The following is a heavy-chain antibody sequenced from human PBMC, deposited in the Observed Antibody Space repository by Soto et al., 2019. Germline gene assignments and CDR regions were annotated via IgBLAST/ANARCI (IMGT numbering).Heavy chain of an antibody. CDR2: ISYDGSNK. CDR3: AKDHYGSGSYPDGGWFDP. CDR1: GFTFSSYG. V-gene: IGHV3-30*18. Sequence: GGSLRLSCAASGFTFSSYGMHWVRQAPGKGLEWVAVISYDGSNKYYADSVKGRFTISRDNSKNTLYLQMNSLRAEDTAVYYCAKDHYGSGSYPDGGWFDPWGQGTLVTVSS. D-gene: IGHD3-10*01. J-gene: IGHJ5*02.